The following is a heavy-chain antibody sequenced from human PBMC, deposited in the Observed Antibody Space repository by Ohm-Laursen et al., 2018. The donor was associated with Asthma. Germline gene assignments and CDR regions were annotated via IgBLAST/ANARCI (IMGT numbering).Heavy chain of an antibody. D-gene: IGHD4-11*01. Sequence: SLRLSCSASGFTFSSYAMHWVRQAPGKGLEWVAVISYDGSNKYYADSVKGRFTISRDNSENTLYLQMNSLRAEDTAVYYCAKFGRDYRSHGMDVWGQGTTVTVSS. CDR2: ISYDGSNK. CDR1: GFTFSSYA. J-gene: IGHJ6*02. V-gene: IGHV3-30-3*02. CDR3: AKFGRDYRSHGMDV.